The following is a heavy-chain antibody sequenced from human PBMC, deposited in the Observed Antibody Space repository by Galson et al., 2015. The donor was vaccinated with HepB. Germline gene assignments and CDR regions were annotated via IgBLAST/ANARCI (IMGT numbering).Heavy chain of an antibody. J-gene: IGHJ1*01. Sequence: SLRLSCAASGFTFRTYSMNWVRQAPGKGLEWVSYISSASTGIYYADSVTGRFTISRDNAKSSLFLQMNSLGDADTAVYYCARESGWHHGKWGQRTLVTDSS. CDR3: ARESGWHHGK. CDR1: GFTFRTYS. V-gene: IGHV3-48*02. CDR2: ISSASTGI. D-gene: IGHD5-24*01.